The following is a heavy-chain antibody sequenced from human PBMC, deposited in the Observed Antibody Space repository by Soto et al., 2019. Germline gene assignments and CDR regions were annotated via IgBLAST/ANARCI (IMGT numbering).Heavy chain of an antibody. V-gene: IGHV3-23*01. CDR3: GIELTGDGGTIDY. D-gene: IGHD7-27*01. CDR1: GFTFSSYA. J-gene: IGHJ4*02. CDR2: ISGSGGST. Sequence: GGSLRPSCAAPGFTFSSYAMSWVRQAPGKGLEWVPAISGSGGSTYYADSVKGRFTISRDNSKNTLYLQMNSLRAEDTAVYYCGIELTGDGGTIDYWGQGTLVTVSS.